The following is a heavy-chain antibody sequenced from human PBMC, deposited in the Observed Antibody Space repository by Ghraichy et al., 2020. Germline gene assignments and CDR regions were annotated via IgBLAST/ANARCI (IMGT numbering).Heavy chain of an antibody. D-gene: IGHD3-22*01. V-gene: IGHV4-39*01. CDR1: GGSVSSGNYY. CDR3: ARQYYYDPTGPTDY. J-gene: IGHJ4*02. CDR2: IYYRGST. Sequence: SETLSLTCTVSGGSVSSGNYYCGWVRQPPGKGLEWIGSIYYRGSTYYNPSLKSRVTMSVDTSKNQFSLKLSSVSAADTAVYYCARQYYYDPTGPTDYWGQGTLVTVSS.